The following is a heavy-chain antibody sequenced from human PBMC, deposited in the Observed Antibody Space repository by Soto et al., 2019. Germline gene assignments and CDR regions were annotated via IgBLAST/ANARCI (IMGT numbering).Heavy chain of an antibody. CDR1: GGSISSYY. CDR2: IYYSAST. D-gene: IGHD3-22*01. Sequence: SETLSLTCTVSGGSISSYYWSWIRQPPGKGLEWIGYIYYSASTNYNPSLKSRVTISVDTSKNQFSLQLSSVPAAHTAVYYFARPHYYDSSGKFDYWGQGTRVTV. V-gene: IGHV4-59*08. CDR3: ARPHYYDSSGKFDY. J-gene: IGHJ4*02.